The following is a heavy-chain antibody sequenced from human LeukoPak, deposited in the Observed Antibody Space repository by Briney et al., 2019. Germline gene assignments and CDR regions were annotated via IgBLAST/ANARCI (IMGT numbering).Heavy chain of an antibody. CDR3: ARSRDYGDYVIVFDI. Sequence: ASVKVSCKASGYTFTSYGISWVRQAPGQGLEWMGWISAYNGNTNYAQKLQGRVTMTTDTSTSTAYMELRSLRSDDTAVYYCARSRDYGDYVIVFDIWGQGTMVTVSS. D-gene: IGHD4-17*01. V-gene: IGHV1-18*01. CDR1: GYTFTSYG. J-gene: IGHJ3*02. CDR2: ISAYNGNT.